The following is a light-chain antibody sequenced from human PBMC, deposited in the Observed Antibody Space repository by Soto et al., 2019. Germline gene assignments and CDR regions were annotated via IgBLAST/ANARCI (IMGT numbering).Light chain of an antibody. CDR3: QQYGSSPVT. V-gene: IGKV3-20*01. CDR2: SAA. CDR1: QSVSSSY. J-gene: IGKJ1*01. Sequence: EIVLTQSPGTLSLSPGERATLSCRASQSVSSSYLAWYQQKPGQAPRPLIYSAASRAIGIPDRFSGSGSGTDFTLTNSRLEPEDFAVYYCQQYGSSPVTFGEGTEVDIK.